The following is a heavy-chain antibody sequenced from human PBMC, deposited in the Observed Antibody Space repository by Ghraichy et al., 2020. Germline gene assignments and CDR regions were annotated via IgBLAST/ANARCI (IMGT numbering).Heavy chain of an antibody. CDR2: ISSSSSYI. J-gene: IGHJ6*02. CDR1: GFTFSSYS. D-gene: IGHD2-2*01. Sequence: GGSLRLSCAASGFTFSSYSMNWVRQAPGKGLEWVSSISSSSSYIYYADSVKGRFTISRDNAKNSLYLQMNSLRAEDTAVYYCARGGPAAIPLYYYYGMDVWGQGTTVTVSS. V-gene: IGHV3-21*01. CDR3: ARGGPAAIPLYYYYGMDV.